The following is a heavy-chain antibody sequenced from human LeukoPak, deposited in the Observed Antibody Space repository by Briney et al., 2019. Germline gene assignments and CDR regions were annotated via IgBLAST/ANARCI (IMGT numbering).Heavy chain of an antibody. V-gene: IGHV4-30-4*01. CDR3: ARTVYGSSLEYYFDY. CDR2: IYYSGST. CDR1: GGSISSGDFY. D-gene: IGHD4-17*01. J-gene: IGHJ4*02. Sequence: SETLSLTCTVSGGSISSGDFYWSWIRQPPGKGLEWIGYIYYSGSTYYNPSLKSRLTISVDTSKNQFSLKLGSVTAADTAVYYCARTVYGSSLEYYFDYWGQGTLVTVSS.